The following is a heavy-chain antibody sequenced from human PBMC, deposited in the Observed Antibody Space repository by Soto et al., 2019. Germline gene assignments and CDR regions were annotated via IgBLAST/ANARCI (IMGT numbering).Heavy chain of an antibody. D-gene: IGHD4-17*01. CDR3: AKGTNHGDSLTYFDY. V-gene: IGHV3-9*01. CDR2: ISWNSDII. CDR1: GFPFEDFA. Sequence: PGGSLRLSCATSGFPFEDFAMHWVRQAKGKGLQWVSGISWNSDIIVYADSVRGRFTISRDNAKNSLYLQMNSLRAEDTALYYCAKGTNHGDSLTYFDYWGQGTLVTVS. J-gene: IGHJ4*02.